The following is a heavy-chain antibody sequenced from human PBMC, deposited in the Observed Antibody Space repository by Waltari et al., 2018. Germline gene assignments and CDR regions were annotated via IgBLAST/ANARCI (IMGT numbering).Heavy chain of an antibody. V-gene: IGHV4-4*02. J-gene: IGHJ4*02. CDR2: VHPSGRT. CDR3: ARDRGRGLYLDS. Sequence: QLQLQASGPGLVQPSGTLSLTCAVSGDSTSKPYWWSWVRQPQGRGLEWIGQVHPSGRTNYNPSFASRVTVSLDTYNNHFSLRVTSATAADTAVYYCARDRGRGLYLDSWGPGTLVTVSP. D-gene: IGHD2-15*01. CDR1: GDSTSKPYW.